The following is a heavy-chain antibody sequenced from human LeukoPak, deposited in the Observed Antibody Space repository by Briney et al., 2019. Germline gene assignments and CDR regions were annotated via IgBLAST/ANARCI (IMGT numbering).Heavy chain of an antibody. CDR2: IRYDGSNK. D-gene: IGHD1-26*01. CDR3: AKDGDIVGASGFDY. CDR1: GFTFSTYA. J-gene: IGHJ4*02. V-gene: IGHV3-30*02. Sequence: GGSLRLSCAASGFTFSTYAMNWVRQAPGKGLEWVAFIRYDGSNKYYADSVKGRFTISRDNSKNTLYLQMNSLRAEDTAVYYCAKDGDIVGASGFDYWGQGTLVTVSS.